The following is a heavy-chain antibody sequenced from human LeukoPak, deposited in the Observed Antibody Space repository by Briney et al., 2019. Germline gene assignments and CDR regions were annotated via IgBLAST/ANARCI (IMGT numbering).Heavy chain of an antibody. CDR1: GGSFSSGGYS. CDR3: ARLVSVAGFDS. J-gene: IGHJ4*02. V-gene: IGHV4-30-4*07. D-gene: IGHD6-19*01. Sequence: SETLSLTCAVYGGSFSSGGYSWSWIRQPPGKGLEWIGYIYYSGSTYYNPSLKSRVTISVDTSKNQFSLKLSSVTAADSAVYYCARLVSVAGFDSWGQGTLVTVSS. CDR2: IYYSGST.